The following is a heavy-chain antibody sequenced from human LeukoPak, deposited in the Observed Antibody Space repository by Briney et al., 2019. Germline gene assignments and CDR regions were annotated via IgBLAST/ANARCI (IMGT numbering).Heavy chain of an antibody. CDR2: ISSSSSYI. CDR3: VRSGYYTYQYYYMDV. Sequence: GGSLRLSCAASGFTFSSYSMNWVRQAPGKGLEWVSSISSSSSYIYYADSVKGRFTISRDNAKNSLYLQMNSLRVEDTAVYYCVRSGYYTYQYYYMDVWGKGTTVTVSS. CDR1: GFTFSSYS. V-gene: IGHV3-21*01. D-gene: IGHD3-3*01. J-gene: IGHJ6*03.